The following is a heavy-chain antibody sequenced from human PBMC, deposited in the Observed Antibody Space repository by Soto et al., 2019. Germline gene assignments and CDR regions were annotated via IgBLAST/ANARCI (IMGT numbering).Heavy chain of an antibody. J-gene: IGHJ6*02. D-gene: IGHD4-4*01. CDR3: ARSRDGYSFYFYYGMDV. V-gene: IGHV3-30*03. CDR2: ILHDGSAE. Sequence: HLVESGGDLVQPGRSLRLSCAASGFTFTSYDMHWVRQAPGKGLEWMALILHDGSAEYYADSVKGRFTISRDNSKSTLYLQMNSLRAEDTAVYYCARSRDGYSFYFYYGMDVWGQGTTVTVSS. CDR1: GFTFTSYD.